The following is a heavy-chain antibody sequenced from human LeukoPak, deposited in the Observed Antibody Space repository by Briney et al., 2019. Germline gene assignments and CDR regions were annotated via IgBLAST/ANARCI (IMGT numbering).Heavy chain of an antibody. D-gene: IGHD3-10*02. CDR2: VSHSGDTT. J-gene: IGHJ6*04. Sequence: PRGSPRLLCAASGFIFNHHGMNWGRPDPGKGLEWVSDVSHSGDTTYYAGSVKGRFTISRDDDKNSLYLQMNSLRAEDTAVYYCAELGITMIGGVWGKGTTVTISS. CDR3: AELGITMIGGV. V-gene: IGHV3-23*01. CDR1: GFIFNHHG.